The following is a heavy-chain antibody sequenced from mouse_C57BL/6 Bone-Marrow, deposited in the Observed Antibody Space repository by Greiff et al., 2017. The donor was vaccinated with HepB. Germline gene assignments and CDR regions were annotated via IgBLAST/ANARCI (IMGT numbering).Heavy chain of an antibody. V-gene: IGHV1-69*01. Sequence: VKLQESGAELVMPGASVKLSCKASGYTFTSYWMHWVKQRPGQGLEWIGEIDPSDSYTNYNQKFKGKSTLTVDKSSSTAYMQLSSLTSEDSAVYYCARFRYWYFDVWGTGTTVTVSS. CDR2: IDPSDSYT. CDR3: ARFRYWYFDV. J-gene: IGHJ1*03. D-gene: IGHD3-2*02. CDR1: GYTFTSYW.